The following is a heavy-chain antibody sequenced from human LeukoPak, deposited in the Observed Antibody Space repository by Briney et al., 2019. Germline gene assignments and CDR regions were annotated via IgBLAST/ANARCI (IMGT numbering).Heavy chain of an antibody. V-gene: IGHV4-59*01. CDR2: IYYSGST. CDR3: AGTYYYDSSGYFDY. Sequence: PSETLSVTCTVSGGSISSYYWSWIRQPPGEGLEWIGYIYYSGSTNYNPSLKSRVTISVDTSKNQFSLKLSSVTAADTAVYYCAGTYYYDSSGYFDYWGQGTLVTVSS. CDR1: GGSISSYY. J-gene: IGHJ4*02. D-gene: IGHD3-22*01.